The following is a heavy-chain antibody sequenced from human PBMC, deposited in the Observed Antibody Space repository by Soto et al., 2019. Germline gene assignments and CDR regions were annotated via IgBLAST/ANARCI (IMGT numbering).Heavy chain of an antibody. CDR2: ISAGGDST. D-gene: IGHD6-19*01. CDR3: AKDHGYAGGWHTPYYFDS. V-gene: IGHV3-23*01. J-gene: IGHJ4*02. Sequence: PGGSLRLSCAASGFTFSSYAMSWVRQAPGKWLEWVSSISAGGDSTYYADSVKGRFTITRDNSKNTLYLQMNSLRAADTAIYYCAKDHGYAGGWHTPYYFDSWGQGXLVTVYS. CDR1: GFTFSSYA.